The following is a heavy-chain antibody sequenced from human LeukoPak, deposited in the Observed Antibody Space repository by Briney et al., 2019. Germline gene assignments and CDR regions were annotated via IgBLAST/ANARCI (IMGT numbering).Heavy chain of an antibody. CDR2: FIWNSGSI. V-gene: IGHV3-9*01. D-gene: IGHD3-9*01. Sequence: PGRSLRLSCAASGFTFDDYGMHWVRQAPGKGLEWVSGFIWNSGSIGYADSVRGRFTISRDNAKNSLYLQMNSLRTEDTALYYCARDRHVLRYFDWFLDYWGQGTLVTVSS. J-gene: IGHJ4*02. CDR1: GFTFDDYG. CDR3: ARDRHVLRYFDWFLDY.